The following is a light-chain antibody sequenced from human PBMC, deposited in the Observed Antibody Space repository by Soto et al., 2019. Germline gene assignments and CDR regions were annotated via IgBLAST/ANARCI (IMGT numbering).Light chain of an antibody. CDR1: QTISSW. V-gene: IGKV1-5*03. CDR2: KAS. J-gene: IGKJ5*01. Sequence: DIQMTQSPSTLSASVGDRVTIICRASQTISSWLAWYQHKPGKAPKLLIYKASSLESGVPSRFSGSGSGTEFTLTIRSLKPDDFATDYCQQYNSYSTFGQGTRLEIK. CDR3: QQYNSYST.